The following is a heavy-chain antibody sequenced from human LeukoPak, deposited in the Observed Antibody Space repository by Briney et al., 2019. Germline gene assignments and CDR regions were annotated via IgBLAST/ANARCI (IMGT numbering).Heavy chain of an antibody. D-gene: IGHD2-15*01. V-gene: IGHV4-59*08. CDR3: ARRGPYCSGGSCYFDEAFDI. CDR2: IYYSGST. Sequence: SETLSLTCTVSGGSLSSYYWSWIRQPPGKGLEWIGYIYYSGSTNYNPSLKSRVTISVDTSKNQFSLKLSSVTAADTAVYYCARRGPYCSGGSCYFDEAFDIWGQGTMVTVSS. CDR1: GGSLSSYY. J-gene: IGHJ3*02.